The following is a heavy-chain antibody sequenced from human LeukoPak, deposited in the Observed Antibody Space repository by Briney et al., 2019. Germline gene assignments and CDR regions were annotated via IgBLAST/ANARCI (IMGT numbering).Heavy chain of an antibody. D-gene: IGHD3-10*01. J-gene: IGHJ4*02. CDR3: ARVLLWFGELSVFDY. Sequence: SQTLSLTCAVSGGSISSGGYSWIWIPQPPGKGLEWIGYIYHSGSTYYNPSLKSRVTISVDRSKNQFSLKLSSVTAADTAVYYCARVLLWFGELSVFDYWGKGTLVTVSS. V-gene: IGHV4-30-2*01. CDR1: GGSISSGGYS. CDR2: IYHSGST.